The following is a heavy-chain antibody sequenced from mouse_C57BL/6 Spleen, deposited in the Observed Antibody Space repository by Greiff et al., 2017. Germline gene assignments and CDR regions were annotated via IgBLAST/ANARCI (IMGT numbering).Heavy chain of an antibody. Sequence: VQLQQSGAELAKPGASVKLSCKASGYTFTSYWMHWVKQRPGQGLEWIGYINPSSGYTKYNQKFKDKATLTADKSSSTAYMQLSSQTYENSAVYYGARRELGYNGSGDYWGQGTTLTVAS. CDR1: GYTFTSYW. CDR2: INPSSGYT. V-gene: IGHV1-7*01. D-gene: IGHD1-1*01. CDR3: ARRELGYNGSGDY. J-gene: IGHJ2*01.